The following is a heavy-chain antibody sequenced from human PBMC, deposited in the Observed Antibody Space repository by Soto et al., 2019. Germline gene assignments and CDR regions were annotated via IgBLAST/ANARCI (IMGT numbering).Heavy chain of an antibody. CDR2: VIPLFNTP. J-gene: IGHJ6*02. CDR1: GGTFNTFA. Sequence: QVQLVQSGAKVKKPGSSAKVSCKDSGGTFNTFAFTWVRQAPGQGFEWMGGVIPLFNTPDYAQKFQGRVTITADESTSTVYSELSGLSSDDTAVYFCGLASKWELLGYFYGMDVLGQGTTVNVSS. D-gene: IGHD1-26*01. CDR3: GLASKWELLGYFYGMDV. V-gene: IGHV1-69*01.